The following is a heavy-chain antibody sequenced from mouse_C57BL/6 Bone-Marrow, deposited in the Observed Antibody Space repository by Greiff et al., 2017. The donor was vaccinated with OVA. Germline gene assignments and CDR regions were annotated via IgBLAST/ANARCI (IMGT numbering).Heavy chain of an antibody. J-gene: IGHJ1*03. Sequence: VQLKQSGPGLVKPSQSLSLTCSVTGYSITSGYYWNWIRQFPGNKLEWMGYISYDGSNNYNPSLKNRISITRDTSKNQFFLKLNSVTTEDTATYYCARVITTVPPFFDVWGTGTTVTVSS. CDR1: GYSITSGYY. CDR3: ARVITTVPPFFDV. V-gene: IGHV3-6*01. D-gene: IGHD1-1*01. CDR2: ISYDGSN.